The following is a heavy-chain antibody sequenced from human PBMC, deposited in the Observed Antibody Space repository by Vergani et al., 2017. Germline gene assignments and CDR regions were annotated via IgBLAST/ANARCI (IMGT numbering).Heavy chain of an antibody. D-gene: IGHD3-10*01. CDR1: GGSISSYY. CDR2: IYYSGST. J-gene: IGHJ4*02. CDR3: ARDSGGYAIDY. Sequence: QVQLQESGPGLVKPSETLSLTCTVSGGSISSYYWSWIRQPPGKGLDWIGYIYYSGSTNYNPSLKSRVTISVDTSKNQFSLKLSSVTAADTAVYYCARDSGGYAIDYWGQGTLVTVSS. V-gene: IGHV4-59*01.